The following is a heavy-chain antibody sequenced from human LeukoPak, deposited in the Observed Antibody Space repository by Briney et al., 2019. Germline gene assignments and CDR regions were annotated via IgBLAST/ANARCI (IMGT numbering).Heavy chain of an antibody. CDR3: ARDLGGVTNAFDI. CDR1: GGSISSYY. Sequence: SETLSPTCTVSGGSISSYYWSWIRQPPGKGLEWVGHIYYLGSTNYNPSLKSRVTISVDTSKNQFSLKLSSVTAADTAVYYCARDLGGVTNAFDIWGQGTMVTVSS. D-gene: IGHD4-17*01. CDR2: IYYLGST. V-gene: IGHV4-59*01. J-gene: IGHJ3*02.